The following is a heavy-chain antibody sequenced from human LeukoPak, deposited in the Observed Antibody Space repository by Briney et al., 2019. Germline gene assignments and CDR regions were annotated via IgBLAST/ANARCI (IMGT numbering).Heavy chain of an antibody. CDR2: ISYDGSNK. V-gene: IGHV3-30*03. CDR3: ARRAYYFDY. D-gene: IGHD1-26*01. CDR1: GFTFSSYG. Sequence: GRSLRLSCAASGFTFSSYGMHWVRQAPGKGLEWVAVISYDGSNKYYADSVKGRFTISRDNSKNTLYLQMNSLRAEDTAVYYCARRAYYFDYWGQGTLVTVSS. J-gene: IGHJ4*02.